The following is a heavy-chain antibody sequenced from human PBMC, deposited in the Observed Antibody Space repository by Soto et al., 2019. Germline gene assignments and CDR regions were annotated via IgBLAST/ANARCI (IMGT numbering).Heavy chain of an antibody. CDR2: IYYMGRT. CDR3: ARFHLHTELTTARSYHLLATDA. Sequence: PSETLSLTCTVSGGSISSGDYHWRWIRPPPGKGLKLMGYIYYMGRTYYNPSLKRPVAVSLDTSKNQFSLKPNSRTAPDTAMYYCARFHLHTELTTARSYHLLATDAWGHG. J-gene: IGHJ6*02. V-gene: IGHV4-30-4*01. CDR1: GGSISSGDYH. D-gene: IGHD3-3*02.